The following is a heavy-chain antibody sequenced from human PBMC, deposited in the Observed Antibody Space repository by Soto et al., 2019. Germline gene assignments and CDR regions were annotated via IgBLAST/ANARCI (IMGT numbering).Heavy chain of an antibody. CDR1: GGSISSYY. J-gene: IGHJ4*02. Sequence: SETLSLTCTVSGGSISSYYWSWIRQPPGKGLEWIGYIYYSGSTNYNPSLKSRVTISVDTSKNQFSLKLSSVTAADTAVYYCARGGRFLEWLSSYYSDYWGQGTLVTVS. V-gene: IGHV4-59*01. CDR2: IYYSGST. D-gene: IGHD3-3*01. CDR3: ARGGRFLEWLSSYYSDY.